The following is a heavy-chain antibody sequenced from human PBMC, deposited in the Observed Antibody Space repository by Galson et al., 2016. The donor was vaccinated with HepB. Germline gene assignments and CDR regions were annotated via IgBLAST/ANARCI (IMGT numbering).Heavy chain of an antibody. J-gene: IGHJ4*02. D-gene: IGHD1-1*01. CDR2: ISGSGGST. Sequence: SLRLSCAASAFTFSNYAMTWVRQAPGKGLEWVSSISGSGGSTYYADSVKGRFTISRDNSKNTLYLQMNSLRAEDTAVYYCAKVLWNPLFDYWGRGALVTVSS. CDR1: AFTFSNYA. CDR3: AKVLWNPLFDY. V-gene: IGHV3-23*01.